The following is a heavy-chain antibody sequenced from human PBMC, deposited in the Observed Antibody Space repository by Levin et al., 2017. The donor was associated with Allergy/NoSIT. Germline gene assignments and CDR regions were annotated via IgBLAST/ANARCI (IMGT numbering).Heavy chain of an antibody. D-gene: IGHD2-2*01. Sequence: SETLSLTCAVYGGSFSGYYWSWIRQPPGKGLEWIGEINHSGSTNYNPSLKSRVTISVDTSKNQFSLKLSSVTAADTAVYYCARAGMRYCSSTSCYEDAFDIWGQGTMVTVSS. CDR1: GGSFSGYY. V-gene: IGHV4-34*01. CDR3: ARAGMRYCSSTSCYEDAFDI. J-gene: IGHJ3*02. CDR2: INHSGST.